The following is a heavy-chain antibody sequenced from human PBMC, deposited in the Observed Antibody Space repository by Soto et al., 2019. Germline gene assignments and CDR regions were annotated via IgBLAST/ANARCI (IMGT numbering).Heavy chain of an antibody. D-gene: IGHD2-21*01. Sequence: QVQLVQSGAEVKKPGASVKVSCKASGYTFTSYAMHWVRQAPGQRLEWMGWINAGNGNTKYSQKFEGRVTITRDTSPSPAYMELSSLRSEDTAVYYCARGGAEVGYFELWGRGTLVTVSS. CDR2: INAGNGNT. CDR3: ARGGAEVGYFEL. V-gene: IGHV1-3*01. CDR1: GYTFTSYA. J-gene: IGHJ2*01.